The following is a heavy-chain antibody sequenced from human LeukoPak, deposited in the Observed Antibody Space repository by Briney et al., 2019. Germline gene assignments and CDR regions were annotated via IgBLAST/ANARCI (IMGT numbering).Heavy chain of an antibody. J-gene: IGHJ4*02. Sequence: SETLSLTCTVSGSSISSSSYYWGWIRQPPGKGLEWIGSIYYSGSTYYNPSLKSRVTISVDTSKNQFCLKLSSVTAADTAVYYCARQLGYCSSTSCYADKVDYWGQGTLVTVSS. CDR2: IYYSGST. CDR3: ARQLGYCSSTSCYADKVDY. D-gene: IGHD2-2*01. CDR1: GSSISSSSYY. V-gene: IGHV4-39*01.